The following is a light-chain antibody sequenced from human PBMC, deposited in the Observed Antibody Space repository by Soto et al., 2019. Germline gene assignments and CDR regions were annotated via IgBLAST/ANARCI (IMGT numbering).Light chain of an antibody. V-gene: IGKV1-5*01. J-gene: IGKJ1*01. CDR2: DAS. CDR3: QQYNTYPWT. Sequence: DIQMTQSPSTLSASVGDRVTITCRASQSINNWLAWYQQKPGKAPKLLIYDASSLEVGVLSRFSGSGSGAEFTLTISSLQPDDFATYYCQQYNTYPWTFGQGTKVDIK. CDR1: QSINNW.